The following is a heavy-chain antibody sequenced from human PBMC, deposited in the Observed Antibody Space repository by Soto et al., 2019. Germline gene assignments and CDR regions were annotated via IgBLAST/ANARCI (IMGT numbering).Heavy chain of an antibody. Sequence: PGESLKISCKGSGYSFTSYWISWVRQMPGKGLEWMGRIDPSDSYTNYSPSFQGHVTISADKSISTAYLQWSSLKASDIVMYYCARHRSSSGWYGMDVWGQGTTVTVSS. CDR1: GYSFTSYW. V-gene: IGHV5-10-1*01. CDR3: ARHRSSSGWYGMDV. D-gene: IGHD6-19*01. CDR2: IDPSDSYT. J-gene: IGHJ6*02.